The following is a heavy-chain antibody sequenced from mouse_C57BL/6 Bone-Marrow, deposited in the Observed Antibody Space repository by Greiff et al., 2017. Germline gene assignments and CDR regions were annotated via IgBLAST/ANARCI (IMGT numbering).Heavy chain of an antibody. CDR1: GFTFTDYY. CDR2: IRNKANGYTT. CDR3: ARFYYSNYDYAMDY. V-gene: IGHV7-3*01. D-gene: IGHD2-5*01. Sequence: EVKLVESGGGLVQPGGSLSLSCAASGFTFTDYYMSWVRQPPGKALEWLGFIRNKANGYTTEYSAYVKGRFTISRDNSQSILYLQMNALRAEDSATYYCARFYYSNYDYAMDYWGQGTSVTVSS. J-gene: IGHJ4*01.